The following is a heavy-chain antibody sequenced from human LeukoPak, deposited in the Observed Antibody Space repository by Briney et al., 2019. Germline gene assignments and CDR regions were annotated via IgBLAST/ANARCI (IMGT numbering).Heavy chain of an antibody. J-gene: IGHJ4*02. Sequence: ASVKVSCKASGFTFSNSAMQWVRQPPGQRLEWIGWIVVGSGNINYAENFQGRVTITRDMSTATAFMEMTGLNLDDTAMYYCAAGEYGDPIDYWGQGTLVTVSS. V-gene: IGHV1-58*02. CDR3: AAGEYGDPIDY. CDR2: IVVGSGNI. D-gene: IGHD4-17*01. CDR1: GFTFSNSA.